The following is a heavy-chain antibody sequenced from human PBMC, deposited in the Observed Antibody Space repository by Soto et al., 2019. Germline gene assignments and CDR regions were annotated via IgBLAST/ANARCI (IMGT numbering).Heavy chain of an antibody. V-gene: IGHV1-69*13. CDR3: ARAGYSCKYNWFDP. CDR2: IIPIFGTA. CDR1: GYTFTGYY. D-gene: IGHD6-13*01. Sequence: SVKVSCKASGYTFTGYYMHWVRQAPGQGLEWMGGIIPIFGTANYAQKFQGRVTITADESTSTAYMELSSLRSEDTAVYYCARAGYSCKYNWFDPWGQGTLVTVSS. J-gene: IGHJ5*02.